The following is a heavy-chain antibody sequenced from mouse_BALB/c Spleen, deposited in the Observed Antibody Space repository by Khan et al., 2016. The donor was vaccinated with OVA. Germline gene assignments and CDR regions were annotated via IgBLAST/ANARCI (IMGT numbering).Heavy chain of an antibody. D-gene: IGHD1-1*01. CDR2: INPDSSTI. Sequence: EVQLQESGGGLVQPGGSLKLSCAASGFDFSRYWMSWVRQAPGKGLEWIGEINPDSSTINYTPSLKDKFIISRDNAKNTLYLQLSKVRSEDRALYYCARGLRRYDYAIHFWGQETSDTVPT. J-gene: IGHJ4*01. CDR1: GFDFSRYW. CDR3: ARGLRRYDYAIHF. V-gene: IGHV4-1*02.